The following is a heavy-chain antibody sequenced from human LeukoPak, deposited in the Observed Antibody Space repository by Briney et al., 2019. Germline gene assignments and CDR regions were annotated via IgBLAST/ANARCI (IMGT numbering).Heavy chain of an antibody. CDR3: ARDEQRYCSGGSCYCLDY. CDR2: ISYDGSNK. Sequence: PGGSLRLSCAASGFTFSSYAMHWVRQAPGKGLEWVAVISYDGSNKYYADSVKGRFTISRDNSKNTLYLQMNGLRAEDTAVYYCARDEQRYCSGGSCYCLDYWGQGTLVTVSS. V-gene: IGHV3-30-3*01. D-gene: IGHD2-15*01. J-gene: IGHJ4*02. CDR1: GFTFSSYA.